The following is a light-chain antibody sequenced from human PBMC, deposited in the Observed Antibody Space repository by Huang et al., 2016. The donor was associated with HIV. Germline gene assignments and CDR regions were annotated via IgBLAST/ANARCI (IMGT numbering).Light chain of an antibody. CDR2: LGY. CDR3: MQALQTPYT. J-gene: IGKJ2*01. V-gene: IGKV2-28*01. Sequence: DIVMTQFPLSLPVIPGEPASISCRSTQSLLHSNGYNYLDWYLQKPGQSPQLLIYLGYNRASGVPDRFSGSGSGTDFTLKINRVEAEDVGVYYCMQALQTPYTFGQGTKLEIK. CDR1: QSLLHSNGYNY.